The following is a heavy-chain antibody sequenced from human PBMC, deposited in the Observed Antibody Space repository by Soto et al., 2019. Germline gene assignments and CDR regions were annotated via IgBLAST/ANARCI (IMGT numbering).Heavy chain of an antibody. J-gene: IGHJ6*02. D-gene: IGHD2-15*01. V-gene: IGHV1-69*06. Sequence: AASVKVSCKASGGTFSSYAISWVRQAPGQGLEWMGGIIPIFGTANYAQKFQGRVTITADKSTSTAYMELSSLGSEDTAVYYCARGKIRSGGSGHTYYYYYGMDVWGQGTTVTVSS. CDR2: IIPIFGTA. CDR1: GGTFSSYA. CDR3: ARGKIRSGGSGHTYYYYYGMDV.